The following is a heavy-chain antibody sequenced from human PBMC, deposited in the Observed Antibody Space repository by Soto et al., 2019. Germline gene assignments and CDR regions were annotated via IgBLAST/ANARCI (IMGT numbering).Heavy chain of an antibody. V-gene: IGHV3-30-3*01. CDR1: GFTFGSYA. CDR2: ISYDGSNK. CDR3: ARDASIAAAGVIDY. Sequence: GGSLRLSCAASGFTFGSYAMHWVRQAPGKGLEWVAVISYDGSNKYYADSVKGRFTISRDNSKNTLYLQMNSLRAEDTAVYYCARDASIAAAGVIDYWGQGTLVTASS. J-gene: IGHJ4*02. D-gene: IGHD6-13*01.